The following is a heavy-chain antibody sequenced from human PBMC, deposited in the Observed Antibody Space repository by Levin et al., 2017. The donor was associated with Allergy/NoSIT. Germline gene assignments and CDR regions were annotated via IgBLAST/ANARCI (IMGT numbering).Heavy chain of an antibody. CDR2: MSPRDSET. Sequence: KCGESLKISCKGSGFGFTTYWIGWVRQMPGKGLEWMGVMSPRDSETRYSPSLIGQVTMSADKSIDTAYLQWSSLKASDTAMYFCARLPLVGYCSGTTCYPEWYFDLWGRGTVVIVSS. D-gene: IGHD2-2*01. CDR3: ARLPLVGYCSGTTCYPEWYFDL. J-gene: IGHJ2*01. CDR1: GFGFTTYW. V-gene: IGHV5-51*01.